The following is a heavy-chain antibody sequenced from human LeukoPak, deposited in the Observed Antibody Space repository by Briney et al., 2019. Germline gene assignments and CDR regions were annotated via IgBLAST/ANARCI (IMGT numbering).Heavy chain of an antibody. D-gene: IGHD3-22*01. J-gene: IGHJ3*02. CDR2: ISYDGSNK. CDR3: ARDLLSYDSSGSDAFDI. Sequence: GGSLRLSCAAPGFTFSSYAMHWVRQAPGKGLEWVAVISYDGSNKYYADSVKGRFTISRDNSKNTLYLQMNSLRAEDTAVYYCARDLLSYDSSGSDAFDIWGQGTMVTVSS. CDR1: GFTFSSYA. V-gene: IGHV3-30-3*01.